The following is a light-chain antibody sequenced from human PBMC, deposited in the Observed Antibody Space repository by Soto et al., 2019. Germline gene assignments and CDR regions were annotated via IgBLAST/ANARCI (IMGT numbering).Light chain of an antibody. Sequence: EIVMTQSPDTLSVSPGERATLSCRASQRINNNLAWYQQKPGQAPRLLIYGASTRATGVPDRFSGSGSGTEFTRTISGLQSEDFAVYYCQQHDDWLLTFGGGTKVDIK. CDR1: QRINNN. V-gene: IGKV3-15*01. CDR3: QQHDDWLLT. J-gene: IGKJ4*01. CDR2: GAS.